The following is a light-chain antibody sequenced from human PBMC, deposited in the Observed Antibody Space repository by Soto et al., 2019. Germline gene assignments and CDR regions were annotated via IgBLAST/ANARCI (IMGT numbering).Light chain of an antibody. CDR3: QQLNSFPIP. V-gene: IGKV1-9*01. CDR2: GAS. Sequence: IQLTQSPSSLSASVGDRVTITCRASQGISSFLAWYQQKPGKAPKLLIYGASTLQSGVPSRFSGSRSGTDFTLTIVSLQPEDFATYYCQQLNSFPIPFGPGTKVDIK. CDR1: QGISSF. J-gene: IGKJ3*01.